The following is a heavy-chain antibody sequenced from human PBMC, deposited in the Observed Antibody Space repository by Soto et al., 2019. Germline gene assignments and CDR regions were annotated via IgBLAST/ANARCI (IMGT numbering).Heavy chain of an antibody. Sequence: EVQLVESGGGLVQPGGSLRLSCAASGFTFSSYEMNRVRQAPGKGLEWVSYISSSGSTIYYADSVKGRFTISRDNAKNSLYLQMNSLRAEDTAVYYCARTQLAADYWGQGTLVTVSS. CDR2: ISSSGSTI. D-gene: IGHD6-6*01. V-gene: IGHV3-48*03. CDR3: ARTQLAADY. CDR1: GFTFSSYE. J-gene: IGHJ4*02.